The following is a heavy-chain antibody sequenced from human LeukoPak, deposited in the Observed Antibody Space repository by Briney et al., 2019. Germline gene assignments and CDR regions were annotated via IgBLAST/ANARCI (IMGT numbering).Heavy chain of an antibody. V-gene: IGHV4-59*08. CDR1: GGSISSYY. CDR2: IYYSGST. D-gene: IGHD2-2*01. Sequence: SETLSLTCTVSGGSISSYYWSWIRQPPGKGLEWIGYIYYSGSTYYNPSLKSRVTISVDTSKNQFSLKLSSVTAADTAVYYCARKDQLTDYWGQGTLVTVSS. J-gene: IGHJ4*02. CDR3: ARKDQLTDY.